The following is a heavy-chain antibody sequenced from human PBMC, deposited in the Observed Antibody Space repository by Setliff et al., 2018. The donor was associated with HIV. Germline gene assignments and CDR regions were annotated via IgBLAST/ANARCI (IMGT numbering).Heavy chain of an antibody. Sequence: RASVKVSCKASGYTFTTYGISWVRQAPGHGLEWMGWISPNFGHTKYAQKFLDRVTMTIDTATGRAYMELRSLRSDDTAVYSCARLGSGWSDSYYYAMDIWGQGTTVTVSS. J-gene: IGHJ6*02. D-gene: IGHD6-19*01. CDR2: ISPNFGHT. V-gene: IGHV1-18*04. CDR3: ARLGSGWSDSYYYAMDI. CDR1: GYTFTTYG.